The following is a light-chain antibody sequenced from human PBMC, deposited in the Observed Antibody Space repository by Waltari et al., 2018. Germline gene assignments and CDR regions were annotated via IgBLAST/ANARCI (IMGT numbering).Light chain of an antibody. CDR1: QGIRND. Sequence: DIQMTQFPSSLSASIGDRVTITCRASQGIRNDVGWYQQRPGKGPKRLIYAAFNVQNGVPARFSGSGSGTEFTLTISSLQPEDFETYYCLQHNSYPRTFGGGTKVEIK. CDR2: AAF. V-gene: IGKV1-17*01. CDR3: LQHNSYPRT. J-gene: IGKJ4*02.